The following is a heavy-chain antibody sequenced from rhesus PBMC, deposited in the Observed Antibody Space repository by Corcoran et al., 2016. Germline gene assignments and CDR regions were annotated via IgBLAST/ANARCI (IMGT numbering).Heavy chain of an antibody. CDR2: SRSGGST. J-gene: IGHJ4*01. CDR1: GGSISSNY. D-gene: IGHD2-21*01. CDR3: ARHERKGSGYFDY. V-gene: IGHV4-160*01. Sequence: QVQLQQWGEGLVKPSETLSLTCAVYGGSISSNYRSWLRPPPGKGLEWIGRSRSGGSTNYNPSLKSRVTISIDTSKNQFSLKLSSVTAADTAVYYCARHERKGSGYFDYWGQGVLVTVSS.